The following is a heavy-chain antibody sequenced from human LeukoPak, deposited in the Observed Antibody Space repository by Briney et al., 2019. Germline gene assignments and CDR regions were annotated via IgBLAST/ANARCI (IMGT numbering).Heavy chain of an antibody. J-gene: IGHJ4*02. Sequence: PSENLSLTCTVSGGSTSSYYWSWIRQPAGKGLEWIGRSYTSGSPNYNPSLKGRVTMSVDTSKNQFSLKLSSVTAADTAVYYCARSGGSGFQLDNWGQGTLVTVSS. CDR1: GGSTSSYY. CDR2: SYTSGSP. V-gene: IGHV4-4*07. CDR3: ARSGGSGFQLDN. D-gene: IGHD3-16*01.